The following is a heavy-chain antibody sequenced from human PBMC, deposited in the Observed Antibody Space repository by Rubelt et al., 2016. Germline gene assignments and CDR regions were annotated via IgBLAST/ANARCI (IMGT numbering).Heavy chain of an antibody. D-gene: IGHD4-17*01. J-gene: IGHJ4*02. V-gene: IGHV1-3*01. CDR1: GYTFTSYA. CDR3: ARGVYGDSDFDY. CDR2: INAGNGNT. Sequence: QVQLVQSGAEVKKPGASVKVSCKASGYTFTSYAMHWVRQAPGQSLEWMGWINAGNGNTKYSQKFQGSVTITRDTSASTGYMELSSLRSEDTAVYYCARGVYGDSDFDYWGQGTLVTVSS.